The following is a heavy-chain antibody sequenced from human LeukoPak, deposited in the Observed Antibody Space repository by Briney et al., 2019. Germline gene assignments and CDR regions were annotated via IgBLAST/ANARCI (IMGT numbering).Heavy chain of an antibody. V-gene: IGHV1-18*01. CDR2: ISAYNGNT. J-gene: IGHJ6*03. CDR3: AGSPTDYYYYYYYMDV. CDR1: GYTFTSYG. Sequence: ASVKVSCKASGYTFTSYGISWVRQAPGQGLEWMGWISAYNGNTNYAQKLQGRVTMTTDTSTSTAYMELRSLRPDDTAVYYCAGSPTDYYYYYYYMDVWGKGTTVTVSS.